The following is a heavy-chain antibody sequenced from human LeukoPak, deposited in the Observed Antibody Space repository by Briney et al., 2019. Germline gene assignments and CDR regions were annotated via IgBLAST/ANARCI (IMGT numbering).Heavy chain of an antibody. V-gene: IGHV4-34*01. CDR2: INHSGST. J-gene: IGHJ4*02. CDR1: GGSFSGYY. Sequence: SETLSLTCAVYGGSFSGYYWSWIRQPPGKGLEWIGEINHSGSTNSNPSLKSRVTISVDTSKNQFSLKLSSVTAADTAVYYCARVKVDYVWGSYRYTPASAFDYWGQGTLVTVSS. D-gene: IGHD3-16*02. CDR3: ARVKVDYVWGSYRYTPASAFDY.